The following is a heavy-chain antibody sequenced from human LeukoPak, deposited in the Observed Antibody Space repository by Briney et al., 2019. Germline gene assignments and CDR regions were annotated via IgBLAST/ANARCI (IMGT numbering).Heavy chain of an antibody. Sequence: QSGGSLRLSCAASGFTFSSYAMSWVRQAPGKGLEWASAISGSGGSTYYADSVKGRFTISRDNSKNTLYLQMNSLRAEDTAVYYCAKDGDYYDSSGYYDYWGQGTLVTVSS. D-gene: IGHD3-22*01. CDR3: AKDGDYYDSSGYYDY. CDR2: ISGSGGST. CDR1: GFTFSSYA. V-gene: IGHV3-23*01. J-gene: IGHJ4*02.